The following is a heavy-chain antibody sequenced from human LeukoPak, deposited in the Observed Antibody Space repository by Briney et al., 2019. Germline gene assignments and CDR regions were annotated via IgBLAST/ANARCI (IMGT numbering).Heavy chain of an antibody. CDR1: GFTFRSYW. CDR2: INQGGSVK. CDR3: ARVGYSGWNLEY. D-gene: IGHD5-12*01. V-gene: IGHV3-7*01. J-gene: IGHJ4*02. Sequence: GGSLRFSCAASGFTFRSYWMSWVRQAPGKGLEWVANINQGGSVKYYVDSVKGRFTISRDDAKNSLYVQKNSLRDEDTAVYYCARVGYSGWNLEYWGQGTLVPVSS.